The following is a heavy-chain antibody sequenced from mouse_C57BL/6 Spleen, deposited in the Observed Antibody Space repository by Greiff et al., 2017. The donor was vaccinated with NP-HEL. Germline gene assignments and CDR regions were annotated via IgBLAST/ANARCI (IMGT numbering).Heavy chain of an antibody. CDR3: ARSAGSSSYYAMDY. CDR2: INPSNGGT. D-gene: IGHD1-1*01. CDR1: GYTFTSYW. V-gene: IGHV1-53*01. Sequence: QVQLQQSGPELVKPGASVKISCKASGYTFTSYWMHWVKQRPGQGLEWIGNINPSNGGTNYNEKFKSKATLTVDKSSSTAYMQLSSLTSEDSAVYYCARSAGSSSYYAMDYWGQGTSVTVSS. J-gene: IGHJ4*01.